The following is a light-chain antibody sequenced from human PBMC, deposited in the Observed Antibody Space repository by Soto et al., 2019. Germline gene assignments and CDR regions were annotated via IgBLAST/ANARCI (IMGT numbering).Light chain of an antibody. CDR2: EVS. CDR3: SSYTSTTTRV. J-gene: IGLJ1*01. V-gene: IGLV2-14*03. CDR1: SSDVGGYNY. Sequence: QSVLTQPASVSGSPGQSITISCTGTSSDVGGYNYVSWYQQHPGKGPKLMIYEVSNRPSGVSNRFSGSKSGNTATLTISGLQAEDEADYYCSSYTSTTTRVFGTGTKGTGL.